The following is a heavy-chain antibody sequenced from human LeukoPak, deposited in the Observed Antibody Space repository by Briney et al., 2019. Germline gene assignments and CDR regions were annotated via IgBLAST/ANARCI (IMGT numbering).Heavy chain of an antibody. CDR3: GRGPGYRSDY. CDR2: INQDGSEK. V-gene: IGHV3-7*05. Sequence: GGSLRLSCAASGLSFNTYWMTWVRQAPGKGLEWVANINQDGSEKNYVGSVKGRFTISRDSAKKSLYLQMNSLGAEDTAVYYCGRGPGYRSDYWGQGTLVTVSS. CDR1: GLSFNTYW. D-gene: IGHD5-12*01. J-gene: IGHJ4*02.